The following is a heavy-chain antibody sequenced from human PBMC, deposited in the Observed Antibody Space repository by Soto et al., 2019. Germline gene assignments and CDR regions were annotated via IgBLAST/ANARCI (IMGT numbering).Heavy chain of an antibody. CDR2: IKQDGSEK. CDR3: ARLTVVVPAATKYYFDY. D-gene: IGHD2-2*01. V-gene: IGHV3-7*01. CDR1: GFTFSSYW. J-gene: IGHJ4*02. Sequence: GGSLRLSCAASGFTFSSYWMSWVRQAPGKGLEWVANIKQDGSEKYYVDSVKGRFTISRDNAKNSLYLQMNSLRAEDTAVYYCARLTVVVPAATKYYFDYWGQGTLVTVSS.